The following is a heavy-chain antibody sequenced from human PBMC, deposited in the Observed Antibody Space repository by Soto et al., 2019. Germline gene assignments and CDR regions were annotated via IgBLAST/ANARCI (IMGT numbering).Heavy chain of an antibody. CDR3: AKQEGHPVNLYHFDR. Sequence: EVQLLESGGGLIQPGGSLRLSCAASGFTFGDYAMSWVRQAPGKGLEWVSTTFGGGNNPFSANSVKGRFRISRDNSKNMLFLQMDSLTVEDTAVYYCAKQEGHPVNLYHFDRWGQGTLVIVSS. J-gene: IGHJ4*02. V-gene: IGHV3-23*05. CDR1: GFTFGDYA. CDR2: TFGGGNNP.